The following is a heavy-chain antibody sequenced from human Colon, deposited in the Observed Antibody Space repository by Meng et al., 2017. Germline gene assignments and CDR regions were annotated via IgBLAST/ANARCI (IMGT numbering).Heavy chain of an antibody. Sequence: QVRLVESGGGVVQPGRSLRLSCAASGFTFRTYGMHWVRQSPGKGLEWVTLTSYDGSYRSYSDSVRGRFTISRDNTNNTLYLQMNSLRPDDTAVYYCVKGGFGTAAATPFDSWGQGTLVTVSS. CDR3: VKGGFGTAAATPFDS. J-gene: IGHJ4*02. CDR2: TSYDGSYR. D-gene: IGHD3/OR15-3a*01. CDR1: GFTFRTYG. V-gene: IGHV3-30*18.